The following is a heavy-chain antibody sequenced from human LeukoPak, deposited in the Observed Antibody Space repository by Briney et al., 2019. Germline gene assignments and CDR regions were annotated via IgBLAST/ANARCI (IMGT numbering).Heavy chain of an antibody. D-gene: IGHD2/OR15-2a*01. CDR2: INSDGSST. CDR1: GFTFSSYW. J-gene: IGHJ4*02. V-gene: IGHV3-74*01. CDR3: ARGPFGSYYFDY. Sequence: GGSLRLSCAASGFTFSSYWMHWVRQAPGKGLVWVSRINSDGSSTSYADSVKGRFTISRDNAKNTLYLQMNSLRAEDTAVYYCARGPFGSYYFDYWGQGTLVTVSS.